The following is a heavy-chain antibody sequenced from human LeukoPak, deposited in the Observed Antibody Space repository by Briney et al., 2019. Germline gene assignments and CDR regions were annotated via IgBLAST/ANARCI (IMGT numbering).Heavy chain of an antibody. Sequence: GGSLRLSCAASGFTFSSYAMSWVRQAPGKGLEWVSAISGSGGSTYYADSVKGRFIISRDNSKNTVYLQMNSLSAEDAAVYYCVKDDGWVQYANWGQGTLVTVSS. CDR1: GFTFSSYA. CDR2: ISGSGGST. J-gene: IGHJ4*02. D-gene: IGHD5-24*01. CDR3: VKDDGWVQYAN. V-gene: IGHV3-23*01.